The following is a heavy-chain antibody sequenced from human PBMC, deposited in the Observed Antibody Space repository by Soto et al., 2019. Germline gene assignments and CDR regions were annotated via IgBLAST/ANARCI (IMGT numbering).Heavy chain of an antibody. CDR1: GGSFSSYT. D-gene: IGHD3-16*01. J-gene: IGHJ3*02. V-gene: IGHV1-69*01. CDR2: IMPVFGTP. CDR3: ARGVTTNYMGGDAFAI. Sequence: QVLLVQSGAVVKKPGSSVKVSCKAAGGSFSSYTVSWVRQAPGQGLDYMGGIMPVFGTPTYTEKFQGRIIPVYGTPTSKETFQGRSTVTEDGSTGTPYTELTRLKSDDTAVYYCARGVTTNYMGGDAFAIWGQGTMVTVSS.